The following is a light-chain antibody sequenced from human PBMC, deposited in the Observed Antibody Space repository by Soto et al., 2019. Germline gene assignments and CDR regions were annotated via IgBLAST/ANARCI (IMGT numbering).Light chain of an antibody. CDR2: GAS. V-gene: IGKV3-20*01. CDR1: QSVRSGS. CDR3: QQYNSY. J-gene: IGKJ3*01. Sequence: EIVLTQSPGTLSLIPGQGATLSCRASQSVRSGSLAWYQQKPGQAPRLLIYGASSRATDIPDRFSGSGYGTDFTLTISSLQPDDFATYYCQQYNSYFGPGTKVDIK.